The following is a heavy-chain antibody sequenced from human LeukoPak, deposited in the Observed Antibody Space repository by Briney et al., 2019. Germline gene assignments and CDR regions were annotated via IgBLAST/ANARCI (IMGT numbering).Heavy chain of an antibody. CDR3: AREGLERLRGTDYYYYYMDV. V-gene: IGHV3-11*04. CDR2: ISSSDSPI. CDR1: GFTFRDYY. D-gene: IGHD1-1*01. Sequence: GGSLRLSCAASGFTFRDYYMSWIRQAPGKGLEWISYISSSDSPIYYADSVKGRFTISRDNAKNSLYLQMNSLRAEDTAVYYCAREGLERLRGTDYYYYYMDVWGKGTTVTVSS. J-gene: IGHJ6*03.